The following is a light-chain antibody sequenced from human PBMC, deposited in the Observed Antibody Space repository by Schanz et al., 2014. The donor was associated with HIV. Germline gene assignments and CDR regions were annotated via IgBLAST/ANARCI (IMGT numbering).Light chain of an antibody. V-gene: IGKV3-15*01. Sequence: EIVLTQSPGTVALSPGDRITLTCRASQSVSTTSLAWYQQKPGQAPRLLIYGASTRATGIPARFSGSGSGTEFTLTISSLQSEDFAVYYCQQYNNWPPHTFGQGTKLEIK. CDR3: QQYNNWPPHT. J-gene: IGKJ2*01. CDR2: GAS. CDR1: QSVSTT.